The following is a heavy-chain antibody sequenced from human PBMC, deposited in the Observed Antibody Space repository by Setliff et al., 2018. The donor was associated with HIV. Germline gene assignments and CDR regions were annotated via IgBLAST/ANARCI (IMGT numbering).Heavy chain of an antibody. CDR1: GYSFSGYY. Sequence: ASVKVSCKASGYSFSGYYMHWVRQAPGQGLEWMGVINPSSGGTHYAQKFQGRVTMARDTSTTTVYMDLSSLTSEDTAVYFCVRDRGDATIFSWGHYFDYWGPGTLVTVSS. J-gene: IGHJ4*02. D-gene: IGHD3-3*01. CDR2: INPSSGGT. V-gene: IGHV1-46*01. CDR3: VRDRGDATIFSWGHYFDY.